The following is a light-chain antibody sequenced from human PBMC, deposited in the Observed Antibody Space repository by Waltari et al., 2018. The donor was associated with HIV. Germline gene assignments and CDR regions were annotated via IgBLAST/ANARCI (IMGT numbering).Light chain of an antibody. J-gene: IGKJ5*01. CDR2: DAS. Sequence: EILLTQSPATLSLSPGERATISCSASQSVSSSLDWYQQKPGQAPRLLIFDASNRATGIPARFSGSESGKDFTHTISSLEPEEFAVYDCQKRSNGLITFSEGTRLKIK. CDR3: QKRSNGLIT. V-gene: IGKV3-11*01. CDR1: QSVSSS.